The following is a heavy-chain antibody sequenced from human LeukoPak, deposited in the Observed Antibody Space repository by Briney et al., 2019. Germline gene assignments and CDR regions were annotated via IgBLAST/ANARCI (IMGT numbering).Heavy chain of an antibody. CDR2: VYYDGRT. CDR3: ATGYASGWTSDFDY. V-gene: IGHV4-38-2*02. CDR1: GYSISSGYF. Sequence: NPSETLSLTCTVSGYSISSGYFWDWIRQPPGKGLEWIGTVYYDGRTYYNPSVKSRATLSKDTSDNRFSLDLRSVTASDTAVYYCATGYASGWTSDFDYWGQGILVTVSP. D-gene: IGHD6-19*01. J-gene: IGHJ4*02.